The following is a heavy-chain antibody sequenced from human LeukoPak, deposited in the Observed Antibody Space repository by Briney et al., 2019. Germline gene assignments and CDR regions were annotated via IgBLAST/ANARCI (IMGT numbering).Heavy chain of an antibody. CDR2: IDSDGSST. CDR3: ARDNYGAYDY. V-gene: IGHV3-74*01. Sequence: GGSLRLSCTASGFTFSSFWMHWVRQAPGKGPVWVSRIDSDGSSTTYADSVKGRFTISRDNAKNTLYLQMNSLRAEDTAVYYCARDNYGAYDYWGQGTLVTVSS. J-gene: IGHJ4*02. CDR1: GFTFSSFW. D-gene: IGHD4-17*01.